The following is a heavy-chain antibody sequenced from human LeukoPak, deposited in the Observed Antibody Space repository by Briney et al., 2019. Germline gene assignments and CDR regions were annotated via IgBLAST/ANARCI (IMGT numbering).Heavy chain of an antibody. J-gene: IGHJ4*02. Sequence: GGSLRLSCAVSGITLSNYGMNWVRQAPGKGLEWISYISSSSSSTYYADSVKGRFTISRDNAKNSLYLQMNSLRAEDTAVYYCARVIGSYGDSAYWGQGTLVTVSS. CDR2: ISSSSSST. CDR3: ARVIGSYGDSAY. D-gene: IGHD4-17*01. V-gene: IGHV3-48*04. CDR1: GITLSNYG.